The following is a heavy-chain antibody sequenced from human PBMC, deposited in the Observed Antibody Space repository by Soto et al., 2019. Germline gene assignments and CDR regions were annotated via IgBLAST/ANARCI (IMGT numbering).Heavy chain of an antibody. CDR2: INHSGST. CDR1: GGSFSGYY. V-gene: IGHV4-34*01. D-gene: IGHD2-15*01. J-gene: IGHJ4*02. Sequence: SETLSLTCAVSGGSFSGYYWSWIRQPPGKGLEWIGKINHSGSTNYNPSLKSRVTISVDTSKNQFSLKLSSVTAADTAVYYCARLGYCSGGSCSIFDYWGQGTLVTVSS. CDR3: ARLGYCSGGSCSIFDY.